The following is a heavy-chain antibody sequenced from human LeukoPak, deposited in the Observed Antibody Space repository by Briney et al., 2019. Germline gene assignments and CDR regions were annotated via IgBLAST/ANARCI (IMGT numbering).Heavy chain of an antibody. V-gene: IGHV3-48*01. J-gene: IGHJ4*02. CDR3: ARAEIVYGSGSF. Sequence: PGGSLRLSCAASGFTFSSYSMNWVRQAPGKGLEWVSYISSSSSTIYYADSVKGRFTISRDNAKNSLHLQMNSLRAEDTAVYYCARAEIVYGSGSFWGQGTLVTVSS. CDR1: GFTFSSYS. CDR2: ISSSSSTI. D-gene: IGHD3-10*01.